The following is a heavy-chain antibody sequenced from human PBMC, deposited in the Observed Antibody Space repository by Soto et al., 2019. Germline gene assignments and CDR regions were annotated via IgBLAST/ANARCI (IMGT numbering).Heavy chain of an antibody. CDR2: ISYDGSTK. Sequence: QVQLVESGGGVVQPGRSLRLSCAASGFTFSNYPMNWVRQAPGKGLEWVAVISYDGSTKYYADSVKGRLTISRDNSKNTVYPQMNSLRPEDTAVYYCARERDMTLYGMDVWGQGTTVTVSS. J-gene: IGHJ6*02. D-gene: IGHD2-21*02. CDR1: GFTFSNYP. CDR3: ARERDMTLYGMDV. V-gene: IGHV3-30-3*01.